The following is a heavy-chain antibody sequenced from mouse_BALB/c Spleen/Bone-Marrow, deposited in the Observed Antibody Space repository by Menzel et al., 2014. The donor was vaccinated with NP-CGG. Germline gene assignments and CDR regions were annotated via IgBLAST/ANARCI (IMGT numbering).Heavy chain of an antibody. V-gene: IGHV14-3*02. J-gene: IGHJ2*01. D-gene: IGHD1-1*01. CDR1: GFNIKDTY. CDR3: ATYYCGYFFDS. CDR2: IDPANGNT. Sequence: VQLQQSGAELVKPGASVKLSCTASGFNIKDTYMHWVKQRPEQGLEWIGRIDPANGNTKYDPKFQGKATITPDTSSKTAYLQLISLPSETSAFYYCATYYCGYFFDSWRQGTTLTVSS.